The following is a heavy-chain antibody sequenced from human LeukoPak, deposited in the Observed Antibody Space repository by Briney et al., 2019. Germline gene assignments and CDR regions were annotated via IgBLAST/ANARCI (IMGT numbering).Heavy chain of an antibody. CDR1: GYTFTRYY. J-gene: IGHJ4*02. Sequence: GASVKVSCKASGYTFTRYYMHWVRQAPGQGLEWMGIINPSDGSTSYAQKFRGRVTMTRDTPTSTVYMELSSLRSEDTAVYYCAREGGGGYPFDYWGQGTLVTVSS. CDR2: INPSDGST. V-gene: IGHV1-46*01. D-gene: IGHD3-22*01. CDR3: AREGGGGYPFDY.